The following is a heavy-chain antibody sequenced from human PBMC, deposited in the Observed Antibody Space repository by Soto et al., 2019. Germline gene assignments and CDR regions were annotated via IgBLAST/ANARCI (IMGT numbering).Heavy chain of an antibody. V-gene: IGHV3-30-3*01. CDR3: AIRQDFGGSHFYHGMDV. J-gene: IGHJ6*02. CDR2: TSYDGSNK. D-gene: IGHD3-3*01. Sequence: QVQLVESGGGVVQPGRSLRLSCTASGFSINNFAMHWVRQAPGKGLEWVAVTSYDGSNKYYADSVKGRFTISRDNSKNTLYVQMNSLRPEDTAVYHFAIRQDFGGSHFYHGMDVWGQGTAVTVSS. CDR1: GFSINNFA.